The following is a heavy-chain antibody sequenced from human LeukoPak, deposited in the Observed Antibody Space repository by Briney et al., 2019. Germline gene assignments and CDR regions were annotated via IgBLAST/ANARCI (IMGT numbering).Heavy chain of an antibody. J-gene: IGHJ4*02. CDR1: GFTFSSYS. Sequence: GGSLRLSCAASGFTFSSYSMNWVRQAPGKGLEWVSYISAISSSSTYYAASVKGRFTISRDNAKNTLYLQMNSLRAEDTAVYYCARPRRGYSYGPDYWGQGTLVTGS. CDR2: ISAISSSST. V-gene: IGHV3-48*04. CDR3: ARPRRGYSYGPDY. D-gene: IGHD5-18*01.